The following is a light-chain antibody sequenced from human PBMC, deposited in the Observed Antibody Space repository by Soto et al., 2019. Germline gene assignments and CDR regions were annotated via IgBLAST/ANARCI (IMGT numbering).Light chain of an antibody. CDR2: DAS. CDR1: QSVSSY. Sequence: EIVLTQSPATLSLSPGERATLSCRASQSVSSYLAWYQQKPGQAPRLLIYDASNRATGIPARFSGSGSGTDFTVSISTLEPEDCAVYYCQQRRNWVTFGPGTKVDIK. CDR3: QQRRNWVT. J-gene: IGKJ3*01. V-gene: IGKV3-11*01.